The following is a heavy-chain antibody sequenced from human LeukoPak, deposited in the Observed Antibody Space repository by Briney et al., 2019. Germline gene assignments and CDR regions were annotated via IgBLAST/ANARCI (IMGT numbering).Heavy chain of an antibody. D-gene: IGHD4-17*01. Sequence: SETLSLTCTVSGGSIGSYYWSWIRQPPGEGLEWIGYIYYSGSTNYNPSLKSRVTISVDTSKNQFSLKLSSVTAADTAVYYCARTDSATVTTAAPFDPWGQGTLVTVSS. J-gene: IGHJ5*02. CDR1: GGSIGSYY. CDR2: IYYSGST. V-gene: IGHV4-59*01. CDR3: ARTDSATVTTAAPFDP.